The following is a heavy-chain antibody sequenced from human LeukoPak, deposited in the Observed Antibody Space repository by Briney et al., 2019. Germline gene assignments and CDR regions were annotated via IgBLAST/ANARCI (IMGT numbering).Heavy chain of an antibody. CDR1: GGTFSSYA. V-gene: IGHV1-69*05. CDR2: IIPIFGAA. CDR3: ACHATQRTGIAVAGPFDY. Sequence: SVKVSCKASGGTFSSYAISWVRQAPGQGLVWMGRIIPIFGAANYAQKFQGRVTITTDESTRTAYMELSSLRSEDTAVYYCACHATQRTGIAVAGPFDYWGQGTLVTVSS. D-gene: IGHD6-19*01. J-gene: IGHJ4*02.